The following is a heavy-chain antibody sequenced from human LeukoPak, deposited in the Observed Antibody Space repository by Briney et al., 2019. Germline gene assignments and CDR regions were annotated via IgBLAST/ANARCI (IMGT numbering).Heavy chain of an antibody. CDR1: GRTFSRYA. CDR3: ARVEMATITLGPHYCYRDV. D-gene: IGHD5-24*01. CDR2: IIPIFGTA. J-gene: IGHJ6*03. Sequence: ASVKLSCKASGRTFSRYAISWVRQAPGHGLEWRGGIIPIFGTANYAQKFQGRVTITADQSPSTAYMELSSLRSEDTAVYYCARVEMATITLGPHYCYRDVWGKGPTVTVSS. V-gene: IGHV1-69*01.